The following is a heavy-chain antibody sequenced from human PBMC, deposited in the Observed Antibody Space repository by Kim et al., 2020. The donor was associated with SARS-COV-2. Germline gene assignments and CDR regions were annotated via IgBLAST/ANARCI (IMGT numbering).Heavy chain of an antibody. J-gene: IGHJ5*02. V-gene: IGHV1-18*01. CDR1: GYTFTSYG. CDR2: ISAYNGNT. CDR3: ARAYYYDSSGYYYAGWFDP. Sequence: ASVKVSCKASGYTFTSYGISWVRQAPGQGLEWMGWISAYNGNTNYAQKLQGRVTMTTDTSTSTAYMELRSLRSDDTAVYYCARAYYYDSSGYYYAGWFDPWGQGTLVTVSS. D-gene: IGHD3-22*01.